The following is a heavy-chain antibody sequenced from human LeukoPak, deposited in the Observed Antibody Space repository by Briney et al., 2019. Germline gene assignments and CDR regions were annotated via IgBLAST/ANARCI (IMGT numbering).Heavy chain of an antibody. Sequence: GGSLRLSCAASGFTFSSYGMHWVRQAPGKGLEWVAVIWYDGSNKYYADSVKGRFTISRDNSKNTLYLQMNSLRAEDTAVYYCGRDSVPFSAAAGLGGYWGQGTLVTVSS. J-gene: IGHJ4*02. D-gene: IGHD6-13*01. V-gene: IGHV3-33*01. CDR1: GFTFSSYG. CDR2: IWYDGSNK. CDR3: GRDSVPFSAAAGLGGY.